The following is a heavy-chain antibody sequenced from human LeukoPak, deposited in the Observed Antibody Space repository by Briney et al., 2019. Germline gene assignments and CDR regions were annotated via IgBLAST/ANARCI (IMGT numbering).Heavy chain of an antibody. V-gene: IGHV4-61*02. D-gene: IGHD3-22*01. J-gene: IGHJ3*02. CDR2: ISSSGST. CDR3: ARGPYSYDSSGAFDI. CDR1: GDSISSGDYY. Sequence: PSQTLSLTCTVAGDSISSGDYYWSWIRQPAGKGLEWIGRISSSGSTNYNPSLKSRVTISVDTSKNQFSLKLSSVTAADTAVYFCARGPYSYDSSGAFDIWGQGTMVTVSS.